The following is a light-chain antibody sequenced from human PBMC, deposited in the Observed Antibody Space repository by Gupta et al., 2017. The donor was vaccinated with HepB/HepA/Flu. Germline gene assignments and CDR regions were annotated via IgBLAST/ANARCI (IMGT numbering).Light chain of an antibody. V-gene: IGKV1-5*03. CDR3: QQYNSYSYT. CDR1: QSISSW. CDR2: KAS. J-gene: IGKJ2*01. Sequence: HMTQSPSTLSASVGDRVTITFRASQSISSWLAWYQQKPGKAPKLLIYKASSLESGVPSRFSGSGSGTEFTLTISSLQPDDFATYYCQQYNSYSYTLGQGTRLEIK.